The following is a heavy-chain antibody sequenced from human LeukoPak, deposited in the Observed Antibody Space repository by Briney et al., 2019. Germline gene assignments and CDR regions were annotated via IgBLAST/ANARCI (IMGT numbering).Heavy chain of an antibody. J-gene: IGHJ3*02. D-gene: IGHD6-13*01. V-gene: IGHV3-23*01. CDR1: GFTFSSYA. CDR2: ITGSGGST. Sequence: GGSLRLSCAASGFTFSSYAMSWVRQAPGKGLEWVSAITGSGGSTSYADSVKGRFTISRDSSKNTLFLQMDSLRAEDTAVYYCAKAQGGGTWYGAFDIWGQGTMVTVSS. CDR3: AKAQGGGTWYGAFDI.